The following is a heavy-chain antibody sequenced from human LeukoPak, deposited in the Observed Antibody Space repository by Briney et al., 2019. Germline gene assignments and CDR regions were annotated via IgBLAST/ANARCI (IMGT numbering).Heavy chain of an antibody. J-gene: IGHJ4*02. V-gene: IGHV3-21*06. CDR2: ISSSSSHI. CDR3: ARDLGVGGTMTLDY. D-gene: IGHD1-26*01. CDR1: GFTFSNYA. Sequence: GGSLRLSCAASGFTFSNYAMSWVRQAPGKGLEWVSGISSSSSHIYYSDSVKGRFTISRDNAKNSLYLQLNSLRAEDTAVFYCARDLGVGGTMTLDYWGQGTLVTVSS.